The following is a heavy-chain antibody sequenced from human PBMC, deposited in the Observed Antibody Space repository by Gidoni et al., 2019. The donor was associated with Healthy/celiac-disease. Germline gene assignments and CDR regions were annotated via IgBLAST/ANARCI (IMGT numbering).Heavy chain of an antibody. CDR3: ARATYSGYDWGAFDI. J-gene: IGHJ3*02. Sequence: VQLVESGGGVVQPGRSLRLSCEASAFTFRRDGRHWVRHAPGKGLGLVAVIWYDVSNKYYADSVKGRFTISRANSKNTLYLQMNSLRADDTAVYYGARATYSGYDWGAFDIWGQGTMVTVSS. V-gene: IGHV3-33*01. CDR1: AFTFRRDG. CDR2: IWYDVSNK. D-gene: IGHD5-12*01.